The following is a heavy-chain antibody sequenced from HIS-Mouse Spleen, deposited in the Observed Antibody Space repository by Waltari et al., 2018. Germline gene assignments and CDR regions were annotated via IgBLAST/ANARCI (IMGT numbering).Heavy chain of an antibody. V-gene: IGHV3-21*01. CDR2: ISSSSSYI. CDR3: ARDRRSGWYYFDY. CDR1: GFTFSSYS. J-gene: IGHJ4*02. D-gene: IGHD6-19*01. Sequence: EVQLVESGGGLVKPGGSLRLSCAASGFTFSSYSMNWVRQAPGKGLEWVSSISSSSSYIYYADSVKGRFTISRDNAKNSLYLQMNSLRAEDTAVYYCARDRRSGWYYFDYWGQGTLVTVSS.